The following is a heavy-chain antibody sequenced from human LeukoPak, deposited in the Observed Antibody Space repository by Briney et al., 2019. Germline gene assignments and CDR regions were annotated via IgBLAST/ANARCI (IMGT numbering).Heavy chain of an antibody. CDR2: ISGSGGST. J-gene: IGHJ6*03. CDR1: GFTFSSYA. Sequence: GGSLRLSCAASGFTFSSYAMSWVRQAPGKGLEWVSGISGSGGSTYYADSVKGRFTISRDNSKNALYLQMNSLRAEDTAVYYCAKDRGAPAAIMGDYMDVWGKGTTVTVSS. V-gene: IGHV3-23*01. D-gene: IGHD2-2*01. CDR3: AKDRGAPAAIMGDYMDV.